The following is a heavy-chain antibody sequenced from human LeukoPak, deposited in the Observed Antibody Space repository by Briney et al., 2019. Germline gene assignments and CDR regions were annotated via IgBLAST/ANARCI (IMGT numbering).Heavy chain of an antibody. CDR2: IYYSGST. Sequence: SETLSLTCTVSGGSISSSSYYWGWIRQPPGKGLEWIGSIYYSGSTYYNPSLKSRVTISVDTSKNQFSLKLSSVTAADTAVYYCARELGYYYYYYYMDVWGKGTTVTVSS. CDR1: GGSISSSSYY. CDR3: ARELGYYYYYYYMDV. J-gene: IGHJ6*03. D-gene: IGHD5-18*01. V-gene: IGHV4-39*07.